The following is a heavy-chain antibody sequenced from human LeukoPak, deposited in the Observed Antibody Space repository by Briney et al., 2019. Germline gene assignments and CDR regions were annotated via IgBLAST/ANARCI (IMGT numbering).Heavy chain of an antibody. D-gene: IGHD5/OR15-5a*01. V-gene: IGHV1-2*02. CDR3: ARDSGRGLGVYGY. CDR1: GYTFTGYY. CDR2: INPNSGGT. J-gene: IGHJ4*02. Sequence: ASVEVSCNASGYTFTGYYMHWVRQAPGQGLEWMGWINPNSGGTNYAQKFQGRITMTRDTSISTAYMELSRLRSDDTAVYYCARDSGRGLGVYGYWGQGTLVTVSS.